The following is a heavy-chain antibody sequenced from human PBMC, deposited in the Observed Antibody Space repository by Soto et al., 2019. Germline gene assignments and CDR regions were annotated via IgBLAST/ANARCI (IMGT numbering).Heavy chain of an antibody. CDR3: ARERKFDFWRKGLDV. D-gene: IGHD3-3*01. V-gene: IGHV1-8*01. Sequence: GAQEKVSSKAFGKTFTPYDITWGGQALGQGLGWLGWMDPNSGSTGYAQNFQGRITMTRNISRNTAHMELSSLQSEDMAVYYCARERKFDFWRKGLDVWGQGTTVTVSS. CDR1: GKTFTPYD. CDR2: MDPNSGST. J-gene: IGHJ6*02.